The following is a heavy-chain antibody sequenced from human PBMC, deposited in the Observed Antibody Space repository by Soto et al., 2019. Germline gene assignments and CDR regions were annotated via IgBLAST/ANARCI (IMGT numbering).Heavy chain of an antibody. J-gene: IGHJ4*02. CDR1: GFTFSSYW. V-gene: IGHV3-74*01. CDR2: TNSDGSDT. CDR3: ARDRGWSLFDY. D-gene: IGHD6-19*01. Sequence: GGSLRLSCAASGFTFSSYWMYWVRQAPGKGLVWVSRTNSDGSDTSYADSVKGRFTISRDNAKNTLYLQMNSLRAEDTAVYYCARDRGWSLFDYWGQGTLVTVS.